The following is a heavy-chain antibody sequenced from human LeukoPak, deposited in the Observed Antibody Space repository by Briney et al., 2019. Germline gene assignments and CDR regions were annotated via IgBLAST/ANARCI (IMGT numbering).Heavy chain of an antibody. V-gene: IGHV3-7*03. J-gene: IGHJ4*02. CDR1: GLTFSSYW. Sequence: GGSLRLSCAASGLTFSSYWMNGVRQAPGKGLEWVTMIKKDGSEEHYVESVKGRFTISRDNAKTSLYMQMNSLSAADTAMYYCAGGAGWLIDYWGQGVLVTVSS. CDR3: AGGAGWLIDY. D-gene: IGHD6-19*01. CDR2: IKKDGSEE.